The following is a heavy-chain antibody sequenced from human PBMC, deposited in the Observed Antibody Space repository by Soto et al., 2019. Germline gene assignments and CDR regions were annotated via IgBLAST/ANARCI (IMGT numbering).Heavy chain of an antibody. Sequence: QVQLQQWGAGLLKPSETLSLTCAVYGGPFSGYSWTWIRQPPGKGLEWIGEINHRGSTNYSPSLKRRVTISVDTSKNQFSLQLSSGTAAYAVVYYCARAGRPGGQIVVTAATGDYFDFWGQGTLVTVSS. J-gene: IGHJ4*02. V-gene: IGHV4-34*01. CDR2: INHRGST. CDR1: GGPFSGYS. CDR3: ARAGRPGGQIVVTAATGDYFDF. D-gene: IGHD2-15*01.